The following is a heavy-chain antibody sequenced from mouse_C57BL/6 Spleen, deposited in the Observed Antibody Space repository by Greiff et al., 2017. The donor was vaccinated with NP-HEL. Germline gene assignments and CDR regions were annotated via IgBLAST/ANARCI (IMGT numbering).Heavy chain of an antibody. D-gene: IGHD2-1*01. CDR3: ARDGNYGAMDY. Sequence: QVQLKESGPELVKPGASVKISCKASGYAFSSSWMNWVKQRPGKGLEWIGRIYPGDGDTNYNGKFKGKATLTADKSSSTAYMQLSSLTSEDSAVYFCARDGNYGAMDYWGQGTSVTVSS. J-gene: IGHJ4*01. V-gene: IGHV1-82*01. CDR2: IYPGDGDT. CDR1: GYAFSSSW.